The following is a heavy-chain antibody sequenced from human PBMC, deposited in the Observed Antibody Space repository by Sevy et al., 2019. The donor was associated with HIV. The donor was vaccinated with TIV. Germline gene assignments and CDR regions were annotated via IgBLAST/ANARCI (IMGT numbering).Heavy chain of an antibody. CDR1: GYSISSGYY. J-gene: IGHJ5*02. CDR2: IYHSGST. Sequence: SETLSLTCTVSGYSISSGYYWGWIRQPPGEGLEWIGRIYHSGSTYYNPSLKSRVTISVDTSKNQFSLKLSSVTAADTAVYYCARTGAGDRERPGLNWFDPWGQGTLVTVSS. V-gene: IGHV4-38-2*02. CDR3: ARTGAGDRERPGLNWFDP. D-gene: IGHD1-1*01.